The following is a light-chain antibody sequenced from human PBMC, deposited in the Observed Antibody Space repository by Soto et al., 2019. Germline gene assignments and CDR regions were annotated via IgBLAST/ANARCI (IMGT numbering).Light chain of an antibody. V-gene: IGKV4-1*01. CDR3: QQYYRPWT. J-gene: IGKJ1*01. CDR2: WAS. CDR1: QSVLYSSNNNNY. Sequence: DIVMTKSPDSLAVSLGERATINCKSSQSVLYSSNNNNYLAWYQQKPGQPPKLLIYWASTRESGVPDRFSGSGSGTDFTLTISSLQAEDVAVYYCQQYYRPWTFGQGTKVEIK.